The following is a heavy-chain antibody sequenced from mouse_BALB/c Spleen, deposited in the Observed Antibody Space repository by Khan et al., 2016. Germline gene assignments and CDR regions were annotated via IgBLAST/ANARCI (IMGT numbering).Heavy chain of an antibody. CDR2: ISYDGSN. Sequence: EVQLQESGPGLVKPSQSLSLTCSVTGYSITSGYYWNWIRQFPGNKLEWMGYISYDGSNNYNPSLKNRISITRDTSKNQFFLTLNSVTTEDTATYYCARACYFDNWGQCTTLTVSS. V-gene: IGHV3-6*02. CDR3: ARACYFDN. J-gene: IGHJ2*01. CDR1: GYSITSGYY.